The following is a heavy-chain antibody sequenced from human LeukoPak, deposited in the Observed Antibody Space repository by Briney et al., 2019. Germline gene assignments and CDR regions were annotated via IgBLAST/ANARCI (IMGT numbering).Heavy chain of an antibody. V-gene: IGHV3-74*01. Sequence: GGSLRLSCAASGFTFRSYEMNWVRQAPGKGLVWVSRINSDGSSTSYADSVKGRFTISRDNAKNTLYLQMNSLRAEDTAVYYCATSSSSWTFDYWGQGTLVTVSS. CDR1: GFTFRSYE. D-gene: IGHD6-13*01. J-gene: IGHJ4*02. CDR3: ATSSSSWTFDY. CDR2: INSDGSST.